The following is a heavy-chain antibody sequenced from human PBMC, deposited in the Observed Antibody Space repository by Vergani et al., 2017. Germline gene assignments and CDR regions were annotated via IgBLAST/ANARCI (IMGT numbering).Heavy chain of an antibody. CDR3: ARAVEMATVFDY. CDR1: GGPISSYY. CDR2: IYYSGST. V-gene: IGHV4-59*01. J-gene: IGHJ4*02. Sequence: QVQLQESGPGLVKPSQTLSLTCTVPGGPISSYYWSWIRQPPGKGLEWIGYIYYSGSTNYNPSLKSRVTISVDTSKNQFSLKLSSVTAADTAVYYCARAVEMATVFDYWGQGTLVTVSS. D-gene: IGHD5-24*01.